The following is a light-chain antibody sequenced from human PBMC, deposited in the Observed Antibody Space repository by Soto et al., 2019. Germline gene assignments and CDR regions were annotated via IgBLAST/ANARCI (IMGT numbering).Light chain of an antibody. Sequence: EIVLTQSPATLSLSPGERATLSCRASQSVSSYLAWYQQKPGQAPRLLIYDASNSATGIPARFSGSGSVTDFTLTISSLEPDDVAVYYCQQRSNWPLYTFGQGTKLEIK. V-gene: IGKV3-11*01. CDR3: QQRSNWPLYT. J-gene: IGKJ2*01. CDR2: DAS. CDR1: QSVSSY.